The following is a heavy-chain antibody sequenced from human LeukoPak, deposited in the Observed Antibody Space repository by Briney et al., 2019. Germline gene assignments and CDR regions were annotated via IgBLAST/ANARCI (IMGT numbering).Heavy chain of an antibody. CDR3: ARDRTAAAGTPRDFDY. D-gene: IGHD6-13*01. V-gene: IGHV3-7*03. Sequence: GGSLRLSCAASGFTFSWYWMTWVRQAPGRGLEWVADIKQDGSEKYYVDSVKGRFTISRDNAKNSLYLQMNSLRADDTAVYYCARDRTAAAGTPRDFDYWGQGALVTVSS. J-gene: IGHJ4*02. CDR2: IKQDGSEK. CDR1: GFTFSWYW.